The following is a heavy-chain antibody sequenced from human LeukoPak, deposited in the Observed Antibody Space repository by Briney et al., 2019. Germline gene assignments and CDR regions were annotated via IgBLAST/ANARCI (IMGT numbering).Heavy chain of an antibody. CDR3: ARDFDS. Sequence: SETLCLTCTASDGSISSPSYYWTWIRQPAGKGLEWIGLIYTTGTTNYNPSLRSRVTISLDTSRNQLSLKLTSVTAADTAVYYCARDFDSWGQGTLVTVSS. V-gene: IGHV4-61*02. J-gene: IGHJ5*01. CDR2: IYTTGTT. CDR1: DGSISSPSYY.